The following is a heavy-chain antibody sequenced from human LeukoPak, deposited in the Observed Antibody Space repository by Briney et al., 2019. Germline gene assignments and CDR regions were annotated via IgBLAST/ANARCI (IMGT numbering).Heavy chain of an antibody. CDR2: IYYSGST. V-gene: IGHV4-59*12. D-gene: IGHD6-13*01. CDR3: ASTSPSSWYFD. Sequence: SETLSLTCTVSGGSISSYYWSWIRQPPGKGLEWIGYIYYSGSTNYNPSLKSRVTMSVDTSKNQFSLKLSSVTAADTAVYYCASTSPSSWYFDWGQGTLVTVSS. J-gene: IGHJ4*02. CDR1: GGSISSYY.